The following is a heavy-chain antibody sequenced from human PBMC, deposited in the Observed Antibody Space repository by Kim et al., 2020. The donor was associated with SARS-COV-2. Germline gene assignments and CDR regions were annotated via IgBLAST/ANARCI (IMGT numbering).Heavy chain of an antibody. V-gene: IGHV3-20*01. CDR3: ARVSSTWKLPGFSYFDS. D-gene: IGHD6-6*01. Sequence: GGSLRLSCVGSGFTFDDYGMGWVRQVPGKGLQWVSSISWSGGTTEYADSMRGRLTISRDNARNSVYLQMNSLRVEDTALYHCARVSSTWKLPGFSYFDSWGQGILVTVSS. CDR2: ISWSGGTT. CDR1: GFTFDDYG. J-gene: IGHJ4*02.